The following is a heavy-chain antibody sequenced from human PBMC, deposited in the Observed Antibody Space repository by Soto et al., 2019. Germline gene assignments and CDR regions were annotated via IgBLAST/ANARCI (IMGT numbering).Heavy chain of an antibody. V-gene: IGHV3-33*01. J-gene: IGHJ4*02. Sequence: GGSLRLSFAGPEFTFMDYGMHWVRQAPGKGLEWVAVIWYDGSNKYYADSVKGRFTISRDNSKKTLYLQMDSLRAEDTAFFFCARESNCDSSECSIDYWGQGALVTVAS. CDR3: ARESNCDSSECSIDY. CDR2: IWYDGSNK. CDR1: EFTFMDYG. D-gene: IGHD3-22*01.